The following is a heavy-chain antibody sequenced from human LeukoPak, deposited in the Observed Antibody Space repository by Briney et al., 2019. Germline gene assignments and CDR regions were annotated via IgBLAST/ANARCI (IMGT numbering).Heavy chain of an antibody. CDR1: GFTFSSYG. CDR3: ARCPHGSDAFDI. CDR2: ISGSGGST. V-gene: IGHV3-23*01. Sequence: GGTLRLSCAVSGFTFSSYGMSWVRQAPGKGLEWVFTISGSGGSTYYADSVKGRFTISRDNSKNTLYLQMNSLRVEDTAVYYCARCPHGSDAFDIWGQGTMVTVSS. J-gene: IGHJ3*02.